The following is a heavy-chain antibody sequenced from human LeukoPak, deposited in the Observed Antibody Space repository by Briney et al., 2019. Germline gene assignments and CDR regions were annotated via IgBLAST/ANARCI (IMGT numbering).Heavy chain of an antibody. V-gene: IGHV4-34*01. CDR2: INHSGST. Sequence: SETLSLTCAVYGGSFSGYYWSWIRQPPGKGLEWIGEINHSGSTNYNPSLKSRVTISVDTSKNQFSLKLSSVTAADTAVYYCARGAYSGDYSSSSRRPFDYWGQGTLVTVSS. CDR3: ARGAYSGDYSSSSRRPFDY. D-gene: IGHD6-6*01. CDR1: GGSFSGYY. J-gene: IGHJ4*02.